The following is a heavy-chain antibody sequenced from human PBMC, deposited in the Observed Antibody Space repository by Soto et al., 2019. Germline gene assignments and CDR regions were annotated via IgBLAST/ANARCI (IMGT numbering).Heavy chain of an antibody. CDR2: ISYDGSNK. J-gene: IGHJ4*02. CDR1: GFTFSSYA. D-gene: IGHD6-19*01. V-gene: IGHV3-30-3*01. Sequence: QVQLVESGGGVVQPGRSLRLSCAASGFTFSSYAMHWVRQAPGKGLEWVAVISYDGSNKYYADSVKGRFTISRDNSKNTLYLQMNSLRAEDTAVYYCARGHSSGWYYFDYWGQGTLVTVSS. CDR3: ARGHSSGWYYFDY.